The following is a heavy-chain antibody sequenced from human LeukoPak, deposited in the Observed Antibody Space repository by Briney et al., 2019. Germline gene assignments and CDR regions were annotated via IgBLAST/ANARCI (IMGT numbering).Heavy chain of an antibody. Sequence: GGSLRLSCEAPGFTFSSYWMTWVRQAPGKGLEWVANIKQDGTEKYYVDSVKGRFTISRDNAKNSLYLQMNSLRAEDTAVYYCARDAGSRDWLDPWGQGTLVTVSS. CDR1: GFTFSSYW. CDR3: ARDAGSRDWLDP. J-gene: IGHJ5*02. CDR2: IKQDGTEK. V-gene: IGHV3-7*01. D-gene: IGHD5-24*01.